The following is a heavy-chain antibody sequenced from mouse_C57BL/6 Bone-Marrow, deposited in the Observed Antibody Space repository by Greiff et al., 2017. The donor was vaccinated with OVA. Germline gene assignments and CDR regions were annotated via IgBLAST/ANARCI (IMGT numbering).Heavy chain of an antibody. CDR3: ALFITTVVENY. CDR1: GYTFTSYW. CDR2: INPSNGGT. D-gene: IGHD1-1*01. J-gene: IGHJ2*01. Sequence: VQLQQPGTELVKPGASVKLSCTASGYTFTSYWMHWVKQRPGQGLEWIGNINPSNGGTNYNEKFKSKATLTVDKSSSTAYMQLSSLTSEDSAVDSCALFITTVVENYWGQGTTLTVSS. V-gene: IGHV1-53*01.